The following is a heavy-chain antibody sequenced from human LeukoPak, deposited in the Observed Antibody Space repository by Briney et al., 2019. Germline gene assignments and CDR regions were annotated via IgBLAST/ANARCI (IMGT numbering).Heavy chain of an antibody. J-gene: IGHJ4*02. CDR3: ARVGHYDFWSGYYKGYYFDY. D-gene: IGHD3-3*01. CDR2: IYHSGST. CDR1: GGSVSSSNW. V-gene: IGHV4-4*02. Sequence: PSETLSLTCAVSGGSVSSSNWWSWVRQPPGKGLEWIGEIYHSGSTNYNPSLKSRVTISVDKSKNQFSLKLSSVTAADTAVYYCARVGHYDFWSGYYKGYYFDYWGQGTLVTVSS.